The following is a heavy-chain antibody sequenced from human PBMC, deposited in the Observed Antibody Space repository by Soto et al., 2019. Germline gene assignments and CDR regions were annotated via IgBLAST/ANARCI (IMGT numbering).Heavy chain of an antibody. CDR1: GFTFSTYG. J-gene: IGHJ4*02. Sequence: QVQLVESGGGVVQPGRSLRLSCAASGFTFSTYGMHWVRQAPGKGLEWVAVMWHEGSNKYYKDSVKGRFTISRDNSKNTLYLQMKSLRAEDTDVYYCASDHPEDSRGYFAFDYWGQGTLVTVSS. V-gene: IGHV3-33*01. D-gene: IGHD3-22*01. CDR2: MWHEGSNK. CDR3: ASDHPEDSRGYFAFDY.